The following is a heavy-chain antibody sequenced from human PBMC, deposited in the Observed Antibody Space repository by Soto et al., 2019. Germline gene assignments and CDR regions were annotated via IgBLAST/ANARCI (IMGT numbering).Heavy chain of an antibody. V-gene: IGHV5-51*01. D-gene: IGHD3-22*01. CDR2: IYPGDSDT. Sequence: GESLKISCKGSGYSFTSYWIGWVRQMPGKGLEWMGIIYPGDSDTRYSPSFQGQVTVSADKSISTAYLQWSSLKASDTAMYYCARLGLAYYDSSGFNWFDTWGQGTLVTVSS. CDR1: GYSFTSYW. J-gene: IGHJ5*02. CDR3: ARLGLAYYDSSGFNWFDT.